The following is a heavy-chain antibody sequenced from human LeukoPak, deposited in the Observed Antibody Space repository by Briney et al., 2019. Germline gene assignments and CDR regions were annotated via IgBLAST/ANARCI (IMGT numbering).Heavy chain of an antibody. Sequence: GASVKVSCKASGYTYIGYYMHWVRPAPGQGLEWMGGINPHSEGTNYAQKFQGRVTMTRDTAISTCYMELSRLRSDDTAVYYCARGSYDFDYRGQGTLVTVSS. CDR3: ARGSYDFDY. D-gene: IGHD4-17*01. V-gene: IGHV1-2*02. CDR2: INPHSEGT. J-gene: IGHJ4*02. CDR1: GYTYIGYY.